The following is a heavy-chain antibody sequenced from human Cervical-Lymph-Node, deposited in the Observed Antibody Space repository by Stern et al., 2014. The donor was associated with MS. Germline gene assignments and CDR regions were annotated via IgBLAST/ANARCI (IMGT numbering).Heavy chain of an antibody. CDR2: IIPITETP. V-gene: IGHV1-69*01. CDR3: ASGGRSSWYFDL. Sequence: QMQLVQSGAEVKKPGSSVKVSCKASGGTFSTYAIGWVRQAPGQGLEWMGGIIPITETPNYEQKFQGRLTITADESTTTAYMELSSLRSEDTAIYYCASGGRSSWYFDLWGRGTLVTVSS. CDR1: GGTFSTYA. D-gene: IGHD6-6*01. J-gene: IGHJ2*01.